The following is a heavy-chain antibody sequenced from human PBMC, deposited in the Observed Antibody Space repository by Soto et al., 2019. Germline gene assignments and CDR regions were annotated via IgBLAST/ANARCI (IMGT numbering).Heavy chain of an antibody. CDR3: AREGDVPYYSDGMDV. V-gene: IGHV1-18*01. Sequence: QVQLVQSGGEVKKPGASVKVSCKASGYTFTSYGISWVRQAPGQGLEWMGWISGYNGKTNYAQKVQDRVTMTTDTSTSTVYMELRSLRSDDTAVYYCAREGDVPYYSDGMDVWGQGTTVTVSS. J-gene: IGHJ6*02. D-gene: IGHD2-21*02. CDR1: GYTFTSYG. CDR2: ISGYNGKT.